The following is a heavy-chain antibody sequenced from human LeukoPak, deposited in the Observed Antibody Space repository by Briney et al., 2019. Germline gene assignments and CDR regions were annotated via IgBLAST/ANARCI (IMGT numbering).Heavy chain of an antibody. Sequence: ASVKVSCKASGYTFTGYYMHWVRQAPGQGLEWMGWINPNSGGTNYAQKFQGRVTMTRDTSISAVYMELSRLRSDDTAVYYCARDQYYGSGSRGYWGQGTLVTVSS. CDR2: INPNSGGT. CDR3: ARDQYYGSGSRGY. CDR1: GYTFTGYY. D-gene: IGHD3-10*01. J-gene: IGHJ4*02. V-gene: IGHV1-2*02.